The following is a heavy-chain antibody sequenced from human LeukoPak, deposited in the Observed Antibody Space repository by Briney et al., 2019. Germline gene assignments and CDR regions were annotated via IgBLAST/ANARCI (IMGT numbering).Heavy chain of an antibody. CDR2: ISAYNGNT. Sequence: ASVKVSCKASGYTFTSYGISWVRQAPGQGLEWMGWISAYNGNTNYAQKLQGRVTMTTDTSTSTAYMELRSLRSDDTAVYYCARAGGSGSYYANYYYYYYMDVWGKGPRSPSL. CDR3: ARAGGSGSYYANYYYYYYMDV. V-gene: IGHV1-18*01. CDR1: GYTFTSYG. J-gene: IGHJ6*03. D-gene: IGHD3-10*01.